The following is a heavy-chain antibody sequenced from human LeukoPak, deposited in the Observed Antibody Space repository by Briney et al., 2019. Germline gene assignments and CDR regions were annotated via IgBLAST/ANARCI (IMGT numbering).Heavy chain of an antibody. Sequence: GGSLRLSCAASGFTFSNYWMSWVRQGPGKGLEWVGNIKQDGNEKYCVDSVKGRFTISRDNAKDSLYLQMNSLRAEDTAVYYCARAKRISLFGVLTLFVYWGQGTLVTVSS. V-gene: IGHV3-7*01. J-gene: IGHJ4*02. CDR2: IKQDGNEK. D-gene: IGHD3-3*01. CDR3: ARAKRISLFGVLTLFVY. CDR1: GFTFSNYW.